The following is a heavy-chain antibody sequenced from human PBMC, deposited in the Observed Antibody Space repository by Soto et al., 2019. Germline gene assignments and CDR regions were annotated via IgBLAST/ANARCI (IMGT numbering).Heavy chain of an antibody. V-gene: IGHV4-59*01. J-gene: IGHJ5*02. Sequence: SETLSLTCTVSGGSISSYYWSWIRQPPGKGLEWIGYIYYSGSTNYNPSLKSRVTITVNTSKNQFSLKLSTVTAADTAVYYCAREWIDSSSWYIRWFDPWGQGTLVTVSS. CDR3: AREWIDSSSWYIRWFDP. CDR2: IYYSGST. CDR1: GGSISSYY. D-gene: IGHD6-13*01.